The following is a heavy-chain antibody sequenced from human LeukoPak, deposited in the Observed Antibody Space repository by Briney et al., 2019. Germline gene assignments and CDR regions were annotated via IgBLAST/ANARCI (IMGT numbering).Heavy chain of an antibody. J-gene: IGHJ5*02. V-gene: IGHV1-8*01. D-gene: IGHD1-14*01. CDR2: VHLNSDNT. CDR3: ARGPRNDP. Sequence: GASLKVSCTTSGYPLTTGEINWVRQAAGHGLEWMGWVHLNSDNTAYAQKFQGRVTMTRDTSISTAYMELSGLKSDDTAVYFCARGPRNDPWGQGTLVTVSS. CDR1: GYPLTTGE.